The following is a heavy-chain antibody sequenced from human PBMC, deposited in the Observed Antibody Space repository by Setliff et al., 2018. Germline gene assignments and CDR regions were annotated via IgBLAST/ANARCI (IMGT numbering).Heavy chain of an antibody. CDR3: ARDRSFYYGSGSYLDY. V-gene: IGHV3-7*01. D-gene: IGHD3-10*01. J-gene: IGHJ4*02. CDR1: RFTFSNYW. CDR2: IKEDGSEK. Sequence: PGGSLRLSCAASRFTFSNYWMSWVRQAPGKGLEWVANIKEDGSEKYYADSVKGRFTISRDNAKNSLYLQMNSLRAEDTAVYYCARDRSFYYGSGSYLDYWGQGTLVTVSS.